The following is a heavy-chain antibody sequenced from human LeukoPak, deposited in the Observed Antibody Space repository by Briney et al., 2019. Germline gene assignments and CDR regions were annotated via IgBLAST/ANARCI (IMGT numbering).Heavy chain of an antibody. CDR1: GYTFTSYA. Sequence: ASVKVSCKASGYTFTSYAMHWVRQAPGQRLEWMGWINAGNGNTKYSQKFQGRVTITRDTSASTAYMELSSLRSEDTAVYYCARDHEGYDSSGYYPNWFDPRGQGTLVTVSS. J-gene: IGHJ5*02. D-gene: IGHD3-22*01. CDR2: INAGNGNT. CDR3: ARDHEGYDSSGYYPNWFDP. V-gene: IGHV1-3*01.